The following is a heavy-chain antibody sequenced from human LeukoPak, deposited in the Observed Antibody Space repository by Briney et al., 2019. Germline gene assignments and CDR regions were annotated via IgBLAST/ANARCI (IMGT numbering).Heavy chain of an antibody. D-gene: IGHD6-19*01. J-gene: IGHJ6*03. CDR2: IKQDGSEK. CDR1: GFTFSSYW. Sequence: GGSLRLSCAASGFTFSSYWMSWVRQAPGKGLEWVANIKQDGSEKYYVDSVKGRFTISRDNAKNSLYLQMNSLRAEDTAVYYCARASLPGSGWSYYYYYYYMDVWGKGTTVTVSS. V-gene: IGHV3-7*01. CDR3: ARASLPGSGWSYYYYYYYMDV.